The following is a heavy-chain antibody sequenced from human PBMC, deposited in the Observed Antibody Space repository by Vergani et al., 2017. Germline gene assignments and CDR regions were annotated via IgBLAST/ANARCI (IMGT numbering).Heavy chain of an antibody. J-gene: IGHJ4*02. V-gene: IGHV3-20*04. Sequence: EVQLVESGGGVVRPGGSLRLSCAASGFIFDDFGMNWVRQAPGKGLEWVSGINWNGGTIGYADSVKGRFTISRDNAKNSLYLEMNSLRVEDTALYYCARVFSGYSYGLVAYWGQGTLVTVSS. D-gene: IGHD5-18*01. CDR3: ARVFSGYSYGLVAY. CDR1: GFIFDDFG. CDR2: INWNGGTI.